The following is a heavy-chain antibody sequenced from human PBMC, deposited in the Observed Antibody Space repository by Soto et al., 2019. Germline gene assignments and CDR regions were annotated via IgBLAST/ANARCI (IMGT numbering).Heavy chain of an antibody. D-gene: IGHD6-6*01. CDR2: IDPSDSYT. V-gene: IGHV5-10-1*01. CDR3: ARPLSSIAAPGWYDP. CDR1: GEGLSSCS. Sequence: RKSRRVAGEGLSSCSVNRVRKIPGKGLEWLGRIDPSDSYTNHSPSFQGHVTISADKSISTAYLQWSSLKASDTAMYYCARPLSSIAAPGWYDPWG. J-gene: IGHJ5*02.